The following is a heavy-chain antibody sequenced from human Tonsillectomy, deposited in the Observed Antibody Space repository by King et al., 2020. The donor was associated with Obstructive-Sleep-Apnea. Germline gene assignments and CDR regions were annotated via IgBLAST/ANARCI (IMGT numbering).Heavy chain of an antibody. CDR3: AKDLGQQLPSNWFDP. CDR1: GFTFTNYT. Sequence: VQLVESGGGLVQPGGSLRLSCAASGFTFTNYTMSWVRQAPGKGLEWVSSVNTSGGRTYYAESVKGRFTISRDNSKNTVYLQMNSLRAEDTAVYYCAKDLGQQLPSNWFDPWGQGTLVTVSS. V-gene: IGHV3-23*04. D-gene: IGHD6-13*01. CDR2: VNTSGGRT. J-gene: IGHJ5*02.